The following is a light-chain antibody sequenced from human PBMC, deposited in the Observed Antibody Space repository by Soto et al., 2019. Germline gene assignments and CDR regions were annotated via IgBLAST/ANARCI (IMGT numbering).Light chain of an antibody. CDR3: QQYNSYTWT. V-gene: IGKV1-5*03. Sequence: DIQMTQSPSTLSASVGDRVTITCXASQSISSWLAWXXQKPGKAPKLLIYKASSLESGVPSRFSGSGSGTEFTLTISSLQPDDFATYYCQQYNSYTWTFGQGTKVDIK. CDR1: QSISSW. CDR2: KAS. J-gene: IGKJ1*01.